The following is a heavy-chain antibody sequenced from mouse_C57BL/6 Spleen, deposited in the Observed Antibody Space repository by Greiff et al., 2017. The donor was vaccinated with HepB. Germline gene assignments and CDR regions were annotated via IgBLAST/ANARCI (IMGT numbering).Heavy chain of an antibody. J-gene: IGHJ1*03. CDR1: GFSFNTYA. CDR2: IRSKSNNYAT. V-gene: IGHV10-1*01. Sequence: EVMLVESGGGLVQPKGSLKLSCAASGFSFNTYAMNWVRQAPGKGLEWVARIRSKSNNYATYYADSVKDRFTISRDDSESMLYLQMNNLKTEDTAMYYCVTQPTWYFDVWGTGTTVTVSS. CDR3: VTQPTWYFDV.